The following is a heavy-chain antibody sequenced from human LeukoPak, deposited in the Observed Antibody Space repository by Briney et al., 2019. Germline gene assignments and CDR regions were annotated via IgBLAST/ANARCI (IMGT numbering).Heavy chain of an antibody. Sequence: GGSLRLSCAASGFTFSSYVMHWVRQAPGKGLEWVAIISYDGSNEYYADSVKGRFTISRDNSKNTLYLQMNSLRAEDTAVYYCAKPAVSGWYGFDYWGQGTLVTVSS. J-gene: IGHJ4*02. CDR1: GFTFSSYV. CDR2: ISYDGSNE. CDR3: AKPAVSGWYGFDY. V-gene: IGHV3-30*04. D-gene: IGHD6-19*01.